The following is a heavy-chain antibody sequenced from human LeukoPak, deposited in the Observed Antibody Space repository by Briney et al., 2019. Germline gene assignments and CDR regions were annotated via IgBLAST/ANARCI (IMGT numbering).Heavy chain of an antibody. J-gene: IGHJ6*02. V-gene: IGHV4-34*01. D-gene: IGHD3-3*01. CDR1: GGSFSGYY. CDR2: INHGAST. CDR3: ARGSITIFGVGDYYYYGMDV. Sequence: SSETLSLTCAMYGGSFSGYYWSWIRQPPGKGLEWIGEINHGASTNHNPSLKSRVTISVDTSKNQFSLKLSSVTAADTAVYYCARGSITIFGVGDYYYYGMDVWGQGTTVTVSS.